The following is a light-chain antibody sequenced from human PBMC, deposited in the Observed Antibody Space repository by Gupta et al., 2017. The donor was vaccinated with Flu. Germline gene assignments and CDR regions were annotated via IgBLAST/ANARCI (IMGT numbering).Light chain of an antibody. CDR2: EVN. CDR3: SSYTSGSRNV. CDR1: SGDVGGYNY. V-gene: IGLV2-14*01. J-gene: IGLJ1*01. Sequence: QSALTQPASVSGSPGQSITIPCTGTSGDVGGYNYVSWYQQHPGKAPKLMIYEVNNRPSGVSNRFSGSKSGNTASLTISGLQAEDEADYYCSSYTSGSRNVFGTGTKVTVL.